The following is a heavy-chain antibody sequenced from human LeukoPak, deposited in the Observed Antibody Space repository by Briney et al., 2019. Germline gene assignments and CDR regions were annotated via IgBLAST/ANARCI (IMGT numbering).Heavy chain of an antibody. V-gene: IGHV4-38-2*01. D-gene: IGHD5-24*01. CDR3: ARAVEHGYNSYFDY. CDR2: IYHSGST. Sequence: SETLSLTCAVSGYSISSGYYWGWIRQPPGKGLEWIGSIYHSGSTYYNPSLKSRVTISVDTSKNQFSLKLSSVTAADTAVYYCARAVEHGYNSYFDYWGQGTLVTVSS. CDR1: GYSISSGYY. J-gene: IGHJ4*02.